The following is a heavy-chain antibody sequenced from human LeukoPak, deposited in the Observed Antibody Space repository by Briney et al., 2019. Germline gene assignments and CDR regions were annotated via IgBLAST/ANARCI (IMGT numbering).Heavy chain of an antibody. CDR3: ARSMDDFWSGYYP. J-gene: IGHJ4*02. CDR2: IYYSGST. CDR1: GGSISSSSYC. Sequence: PSETLSLTCTVSGGSISSSSYCWGWIRQPPGKGLEWIGSIYYSGSTYYNPSLKSRVTISVDTSKNQFSLKLISVTAADTAVYYCARSMDDFWSGYYPWGQGTLVTVSS. D-gene: IGHD3-3*01. V-gene: IGHV4-39*01.